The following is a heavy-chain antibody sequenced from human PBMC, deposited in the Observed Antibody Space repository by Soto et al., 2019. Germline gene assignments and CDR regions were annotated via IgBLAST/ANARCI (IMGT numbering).Heavy chain of an antibody. CDR3: AVGKQPLYSSSSPYIDP. D-gene: IGHD6-6*01. V-gene: IGHV1-2*02. J-gene: IGHJ5*02. CDR1: GYTFTGYY. Sequence: GASVKVSCKASGYTFTGYYMHWVRQAPGQGLEWMGWINPNSGGTNYAQKFQGRVTMTRDTSISTAYMELSRLRSDDTAVYYCAVGKQPLYSSSSPYIDPWGQGTLVTVSS. CDR2: INPNSGGT.